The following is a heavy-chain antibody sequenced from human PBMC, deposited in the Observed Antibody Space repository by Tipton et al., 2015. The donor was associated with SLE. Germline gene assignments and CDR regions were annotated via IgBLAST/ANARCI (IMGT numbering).Heavy chain of an antibody. CDR1: GFTFSSYA. Sequence: SLRLSCAASGFTFSSYAMHWVRQAPGKGLEWVAVISYGGSNNYYADSVKGRFTISRDNSKNTLYLQMNSLRAEDTAVYYCAREPPQGHAFDIWGQGTMVTVSS. J-gene: IGHJ3*02. CDR3: AREPPQGHAFDI. CDR2: ISYGGSNN. V-gene: IGHV3-30-3*01.